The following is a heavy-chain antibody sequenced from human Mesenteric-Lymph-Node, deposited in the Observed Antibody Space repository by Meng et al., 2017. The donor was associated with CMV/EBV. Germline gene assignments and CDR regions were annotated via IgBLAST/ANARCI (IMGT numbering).Heavy chain of an antibody. CDR2: INHSGST. Sequence: QVHPQQWGAGLLKPSETLSLTCAVYGVSCSGYYWSWIRQPPGKGLEWIGEINHSGSTNYNPSLKSRVTISVDTSKNQFSLKLSSVTAADTAVYYCARHQRWLKSEGGFNYWGQGTLVTVSS. V-gene: IGHV4-34*01. J-gene: IGHJ4*02. D-gene: IGHD4-23*01. CDR3: ARHQRWLKSEGGFNY. CDR1: GVSCSGYY.